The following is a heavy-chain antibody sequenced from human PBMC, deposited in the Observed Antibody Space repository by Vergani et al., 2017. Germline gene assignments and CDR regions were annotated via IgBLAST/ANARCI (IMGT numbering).Heavy chain of an antibody. D-gene: IGHD6-19*01. CDR1: GGSFSGYY. J-gene: IGHJ2*01. CDR3: ARAYMGYSSGWYPRYFDL. CDR2: INHSGST. Sequence: QVQLQQWGAGLLKPSETLSLTCAVYGGSFSGYYWSWIRQPPGKGLEWIGEINHSGSTNYNPSLKSRVTISVDTSKNQFSLKLCSVTAADTAVYYCARAYMGYSSGWYPRYFDLWGRGTLVTVSS. V-gene: IGHV4-34*01.